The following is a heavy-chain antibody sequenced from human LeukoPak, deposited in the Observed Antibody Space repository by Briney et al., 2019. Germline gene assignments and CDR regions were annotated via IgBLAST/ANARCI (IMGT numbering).Heavy chain of an antibody. J-gene: IGHJ4*02. CDR1: GFTFSSYE. CDR3: ARLYYGSGSYYNEPSDY. D-gene: IGHD3-10*01. V-gene: IGHV3-48*03. Sequence: PGGSLRLSCAASGFTFSSYEMNWVRQAPGKGLEWVSYISSSGSTIYYADSVKGRFTISRDNAKNSLYLQMNSLRAEATAVYYCARLYYGSGSYYNEPSDYWGQGTLVTVSS. CDR2: ISSSGSTI.